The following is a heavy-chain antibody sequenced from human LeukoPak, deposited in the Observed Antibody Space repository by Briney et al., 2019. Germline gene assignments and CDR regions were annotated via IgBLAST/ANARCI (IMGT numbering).Heavy chain of an antibody. V-gene: IGHV3-48*03. CDR3: ARYEYGDSYFDY. D-gene: IGHD4-17*01. J-gene: IGHJ4*02. CDR1: GFTFSSYE. CDR2: ISSSGSTI. Sequence: GGSLRLSCAASGFTFSSYEMNWVRQAPGKGLEWVSYISSSGSTIHYADSVKGRFTISRDNAKNSLYLQMNSLRAEDTAVYYCARYEYGDSYFDYWGQGTLATVSS.